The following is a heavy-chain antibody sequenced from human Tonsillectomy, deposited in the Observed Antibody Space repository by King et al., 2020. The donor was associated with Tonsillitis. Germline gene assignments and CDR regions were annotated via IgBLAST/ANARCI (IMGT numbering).Heavy chain of an antibody. CDR1: GGSFSSYA. CDR3: ARAHSSGYWAYNYYMDV. CDR2: IIPPFGTA. V-gene: IGHV1-69*01. J-gene: IGHJ6*03. Sequence: VQLVESGAEVKKPGSSVKVSCKASGGSFSSYAISWVRQAPGQGLEWMGGIIPPFGTANYAQKFQGRDTITADESTSTAYMELSSLRSEDTAVYYCARAHSSGYWAYNYYMDVWGKGTTVTVSS. D-gene: IGHD3-22*01.